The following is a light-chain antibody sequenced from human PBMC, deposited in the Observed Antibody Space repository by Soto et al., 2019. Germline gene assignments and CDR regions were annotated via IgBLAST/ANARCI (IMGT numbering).Light chain of an antibody. CDR2: AAS. CDR3: QQSYSGFT. Sequence: DIQMTQSPSSLSASVGDRVTITCRASQSISSYLNWYQQKPGKAPKLLIYAASGLQSGVPSRFSGSGSGTDFTLTISSLQPEDFATYYCQQSYSGFTFGPGTKVDIK. J-gene: IGKJ3*01. V-gene: IGKV1-39*01. CDR1: QSISSY.